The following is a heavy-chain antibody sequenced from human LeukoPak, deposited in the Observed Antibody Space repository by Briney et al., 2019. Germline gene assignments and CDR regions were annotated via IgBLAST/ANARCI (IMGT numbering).Heavy chain of an antibody. Sequence: PSETLSLTCTVSGGSVSSGSYYWSWIRQPPGKGLEWIGEINHSGSTNYNPSLKSRVTISVDTSKNQFSLKLSSVTAADTAVYYCARDGTTWGQGTLVTVSS. CDR2: INHSGST. D-gene: IGHD1-26*01. V-gene: IGHV4-39*07. CDR1: GGSVSSGSYY. J-gene: IGHJ5*02. CDR3: ARDGTT.